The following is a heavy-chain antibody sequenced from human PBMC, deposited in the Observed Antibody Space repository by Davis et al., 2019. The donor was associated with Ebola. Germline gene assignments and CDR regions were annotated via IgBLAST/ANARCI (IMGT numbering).Heavy chain of an antibody. J-gene: IGHJ5*02. CDR1: GGSISGSSSY. V-gene: IGHV4-4*07. CDR3: ARAGEWQLDNWFDP. Sequence: PSETLSLTCTVSGGSISGSSSYWSWIRQPAGKGLEWIGRFYVNGRPKYNPSLKSRVRMSVDTSKNEFLLKVTSVTAADTAVYYCARAGEWQLDNWFDPWGQGTLVTVSS. CDR2: FYVNGRP. D-gene: IGHD6-13*01.